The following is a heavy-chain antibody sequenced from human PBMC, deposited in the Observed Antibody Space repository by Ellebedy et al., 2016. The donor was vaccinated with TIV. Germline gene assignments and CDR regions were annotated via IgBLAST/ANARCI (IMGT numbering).Heavy chain of an antibody. Sequence: GESLKISCAASGFTFSNYWMTWVRQAPGKGLEWMANIKQDGSERYYVDSVKGRFTISRDNAKNSLYLQMNSLTAEDTAVYYCARDQWLGRAYYFDYWGQGTLVTVSS. CDR2: IKQDGSER. CDR3: ARDQWLGRAYYFDY. J-gene: IGHJ4*02. CDR1: GFTFSNYW. D-gene: IGHD6-19*01. V-gene: IGHV3-7*01.